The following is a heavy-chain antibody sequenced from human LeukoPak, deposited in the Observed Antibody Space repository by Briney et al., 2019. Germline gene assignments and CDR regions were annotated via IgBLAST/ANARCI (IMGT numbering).Heavy chain of an antibody. CDR2: ISAYNGNT. CDR3: ARVPPVAVAGEWRLDY. J-gene: IGHJ4*02. D-gene: IGHD6-19*01. Sequence: ASVKVSXKASGYTFTSYGISWVRQAPGQGLEWMGWISAYNGNTNYAQKLQGRVTMTTDTSTSTAYMELRSLRSDDTAVYYCARVPPVAVAGEWRLDYWGQGTLVTVSS. CDR1: GYTFTSYG. V-gene: IGHV1-18*01.